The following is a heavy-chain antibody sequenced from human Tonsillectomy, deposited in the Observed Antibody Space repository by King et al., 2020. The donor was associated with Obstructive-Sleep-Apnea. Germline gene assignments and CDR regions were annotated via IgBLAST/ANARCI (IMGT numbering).Heavy chain of an antibody. CDR3: ARSGGWLSDAFDI. CDR2: ISYDGSNK. Sequence: HVQLVESGGGVVQPGRSLRLSCAASGFTFSSYAMHWVRQAPGKGLEWVAVISYDGSNKYYADSVKGRFTISRDNSKNTLYLQMNSLRAEDTAVYYCARSGGWLSDAFDIWVQGTMVTVSS. CDR1: GFTFSSYA. D-gene: IGHD3-22*01. J-gene: IGHJ3*02. V-gene: IGHV3-30*04.